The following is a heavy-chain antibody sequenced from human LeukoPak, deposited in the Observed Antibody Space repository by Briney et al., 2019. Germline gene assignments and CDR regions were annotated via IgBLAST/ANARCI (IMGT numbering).Heavy chain of an antibody. Sequence: SETLSLTCTVSGGSISSGSYYWSWIRQPAGKGLEWIGRIYTSGSTNYNPSLKSRVTISVDTSKNQFSLKLSSVTAADTAMYYCARAASYYYGSGSYYKDYYYYYMDVWGKGTTVTVSS. CDR2: IYTSGST. CDR3: ARAASYYYGSGSYYKDYYYYYMDV. V-gene: IGHV4-61*02. D-gene: IGHD3-10*01. CDR1: GGSISSGSYY. J-gene: IGHJ6*03.